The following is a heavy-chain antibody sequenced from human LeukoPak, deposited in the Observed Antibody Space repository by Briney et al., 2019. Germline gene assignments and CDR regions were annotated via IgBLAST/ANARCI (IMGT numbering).Heavy chain of an antibody. Sequence: SETLSLTCTVSGGSISSYYWSWLRQPPGKGLEWIGYIYYSGSTNYNLSLKSRVTISVDTSKNQFSLKLSSVTAADTAVYYCARDYVGYSSGWYAAFDIWGQGTMVTVSS. V-gene: IGHV4-59*01. CDR1: GGSISSYY. D-gene: IGHD6-19*01. CDR3: ARDYVGYSSGWYAAFDI. J-gene: IGHJ3*02. CDR2: IYYSGST.